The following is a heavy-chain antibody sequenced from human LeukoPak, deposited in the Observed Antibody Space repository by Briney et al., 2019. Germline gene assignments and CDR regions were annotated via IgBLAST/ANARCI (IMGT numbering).Heavy chain of an antibody. CDR1: GDSVSSNSAA. Sequence: SRTLSLTCAISGDSVSSNSAAWNWIRQSPSRGLEWLGRTYYRSKWYNDYAVSVKSRITINPDTSKNQFSLQLNSVTPEDTAVYYCARENYDILTGNYYYYMDVWGKGTTVTVSS. CDR3: ARENYDILTGNYYYYMDV. CDR2: TYYRSKWYN. J-gene: IGHJ6*03. D-gene: IGHD3-9*01. V-gene: IGHV6-1*01.